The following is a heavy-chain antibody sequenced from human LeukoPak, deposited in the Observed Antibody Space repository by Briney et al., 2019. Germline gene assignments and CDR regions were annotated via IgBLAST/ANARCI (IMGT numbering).Heavy chain of an antibody. CDR1: GFIFSSYW. CDR2: IKEDGSEK. V-gene: IGHV3-7*02. CDR3: VRAVPGTIAFDI. D-gene: IGHD6-19*01. J-gene: IGHJ3*02. Sequence: GGSLRLSCAASGFIFSSYWMSWVRQAPGKGLEWVANIKEDGSEKYYVDSVKGRFTISRDNAKNSLYLQMNSLRAEDTAVYSCVRAVPGTIAFDIWGKGTMVTVSS.